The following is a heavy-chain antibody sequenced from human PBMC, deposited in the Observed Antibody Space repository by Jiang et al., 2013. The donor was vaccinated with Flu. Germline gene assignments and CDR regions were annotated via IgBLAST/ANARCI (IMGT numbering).Heavy chain of an antibody. CDR3: ARDRNSGYDWGDY. CDR1: GYTFTGYY. D-gene: IGHD5-12*01. J-gene: IGHJ4*02. Sequence: GYTFTGYYMHWVRQAPGQGLEWMGWINPNSGGTNYAQKFQGRVTMTRDTSISTAYMELSRLRSDDTAVYYCARDRNSGYDWGDYWGQGTLVTVSS. V-gene: IGHV1-2*02. CDR2: INPNSGGT.